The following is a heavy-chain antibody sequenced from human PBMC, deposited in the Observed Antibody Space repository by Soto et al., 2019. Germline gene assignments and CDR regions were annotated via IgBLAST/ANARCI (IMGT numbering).Heavy chain of an antibody. CDR1: GFTFSSYG. CDR2: ISYDGDNK. Sequence: GGSLRLSCTTSGFTFSSYGIHWVRRAPGKGLEWVAFISYDGDNKFYVDSVKGRFTISRDNAKNSLYLQINNLRGEDTAIYFCARSGDNYNVLDYWGPGTPVTVSS. CDR3: ARSGDNYNVLDY. J-gene: IGHJ4*02. V-gene: IGHV3-33*05. D-gene: IGHD3-10*02.